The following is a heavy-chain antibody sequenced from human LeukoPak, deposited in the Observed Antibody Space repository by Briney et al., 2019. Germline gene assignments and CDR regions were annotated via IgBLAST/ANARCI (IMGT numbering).Heavy chain of an antibody. CDR3: AREGTYYDTLTGYYQDMAWFDP. Sequence: MTSETLSLTCTVSGGSITSGTYCWSWIRQPAGKGLEWIGRIYASGSTNYNPSLKSRVTISVDTSKNQFSLKLSSVTAADTAVYYCAREGTYYDTLTGYYQDMAWFDPWGQGTLVTVSS. CDR2: IYASGST. D-gene: IGHD3-9*01. J-gene: IGHJ5*02. CDR1: GGSITSGTYC. V-gene: IGHV4-61*02.